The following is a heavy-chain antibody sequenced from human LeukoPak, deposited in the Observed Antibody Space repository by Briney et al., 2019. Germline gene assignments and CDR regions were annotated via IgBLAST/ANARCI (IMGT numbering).Heavy chain of an antibody. D-gene: IGHD6-13*01. Sequence: ASVKVSCKASGYTFTSYGISWVQQAPGQGLEWMGWISAYNGNTNYAQKLQGRGTMTTDTSTSTAYMELRSLRSDDTAVYYCARLLIAAAGPDAFDIWGQGTMVTVSS. CDR1: GYTFTSYG. V-gene: IGHV1-18*01. J-gene: IGHJ3*02. CDR3: ARLLIAAAGPDAFDI. CDR2: ISAYNGNT.